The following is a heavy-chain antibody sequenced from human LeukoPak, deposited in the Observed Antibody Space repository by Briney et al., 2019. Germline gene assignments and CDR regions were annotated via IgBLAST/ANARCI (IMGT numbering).Heavy chain of an antibody. CDR1: GFTFSSYG. V-gene: IGHV3-30*03. J-gene: IGHJ4*02. D-gene: IGHD5-12*01. Sequence: GGSLRLSCAASGFTFSSYGMHWVRQAPGKGLEWVAVISYDGSNKYYADSVKGRFTISRDNSKNTLYLQMNSLRAEDTAVYYCASYLSVATIDYWGQGTLVTVSS. CDR2: ISYDGSNK. CDR3: ASYLSVATIDY.